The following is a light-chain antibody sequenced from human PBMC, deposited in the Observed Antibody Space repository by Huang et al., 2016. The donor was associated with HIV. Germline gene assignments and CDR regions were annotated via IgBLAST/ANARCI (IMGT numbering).Light chain of an antibody. V-gene: IGKV1-9*01. Sequence: IQLTQSPSSLSASVGDRVTITCRASQGISSYLAWYQEKSGKAPKLLIYAASTWQSGVPSRFSGSGSGTDFTLTISSLQSEDFATYYCQQLNSYPRTFGQGTKVEIK. CDR2: AAS. CDR1: QGISSY. J-gene: IGKJ1*01. CDR3: QQLNSYPRT.